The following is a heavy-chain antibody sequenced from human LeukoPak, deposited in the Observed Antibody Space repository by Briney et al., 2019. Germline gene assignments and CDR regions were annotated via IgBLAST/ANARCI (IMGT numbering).Heavy chain of an antibody. CDR1: GGSFSSYY. CDR3: ARDTYYYDSSGSHWFDP. Sequence: SETLSLTCAVYGGSFSSYYWSWIRQPPGKGLEWIGYIYYSGSTNYNPSLKSRVTISVDTSKNQFSLKLSSVTAADTAVYYCARDTYYYDSSGSHWFDPWGQGSLVTVSS. V-gene: IGHV4-59*12. CDR2: IYYSGST. J-gene: IGHJ5*02. D-gene: IGHD3-22*01.